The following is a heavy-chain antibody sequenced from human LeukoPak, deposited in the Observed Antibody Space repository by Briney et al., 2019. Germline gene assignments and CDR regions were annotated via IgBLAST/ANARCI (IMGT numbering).Heavy chain of an antibody. CDR3: AREGGYSYGWNFDY. Sequence: SVKVSCKASGGTFSSYAISWVRQAPGQGLEWMGRIIPILGIANYAQKFQGRVTITADKSTSTAYMELSSLRSEDTAVYYCAREGGYSYGWNFDYWGREPWSPSPQ. J-gene: IGHJ4*02. D-gene: IGHD5-18*01. CDR2: IIPILGIA. CDR1: GGTFSSYA. V-gene: IGHV1-69*04.